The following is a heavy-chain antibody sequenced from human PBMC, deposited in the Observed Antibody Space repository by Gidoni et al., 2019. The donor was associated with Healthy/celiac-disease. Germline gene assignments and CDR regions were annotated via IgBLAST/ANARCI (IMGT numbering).Heavy chain of an antibody. CDR3: ARDGALGELSLYPTSDY. CDR1: GFTFSSYG. Sequence: QVQLVASGGGVVQPGRSLRLSCAASGFTFSSYGMHWVRQAPGKGLEWLAVIWYDGSNKYYADSVKGRFTISRDNSKNTLYLQMNSLRAEDTAVYYCARDGALGELSLYPTSDYWGQGTLVTVSS. D-gene: IGHD3-16*02. J-gene: IGHJ4*02. CDR2: IWYDGSNK. V-gene: IGHV3-33*01.